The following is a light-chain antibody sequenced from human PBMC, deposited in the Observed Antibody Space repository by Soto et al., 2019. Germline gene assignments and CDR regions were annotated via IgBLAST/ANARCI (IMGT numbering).Light chain of an antibody. CDR3: QQSYSNPMT. J-gene: IGKJ5*01. CDR2: AAS. CDR1: QSISSY. V-gene: IGKV1-39*01. Sequence: DIQMTQSPSSLSASVGDRVTITCRASQSISSYLNWYQQKPGKAPKLLIYAASTLQSGVPSRFSGSGSGTDFTLTISSMQPEDFATYYCQQSYSNPMTFGPGTRLEIK.